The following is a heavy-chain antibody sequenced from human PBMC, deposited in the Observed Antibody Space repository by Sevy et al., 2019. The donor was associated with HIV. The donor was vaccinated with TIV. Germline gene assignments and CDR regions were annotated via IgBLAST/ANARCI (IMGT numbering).Heavy chain of an antibody. V-gene: IGHV3-30*18. CDR3: AKDPPLAFDI. CDR2: ISYDGSNK. CDR1: GFTFSSYG. J-gene: IGHJ3*02. Sequence: GGSLRLSCAASGFTFSSYGMHWVRQAPGKGLEWVAVISYDGSNKYYADSVKGRFTISRDNSKNTLYLQMNSLRAEDTAVYYCAKDPPLAFDIWGQGTMVTVSS.